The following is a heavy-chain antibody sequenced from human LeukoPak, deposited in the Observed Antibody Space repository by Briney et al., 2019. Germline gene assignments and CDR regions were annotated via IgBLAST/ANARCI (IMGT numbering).Heavy chain of an antibody. Sequence: SETLSLTCTVSGGSISSHHWSWIRQPPGKGLEWIGYIYYSGSTNYNPSLKSRVTISVVTSKNQSSMQLNYVTPEDTAVYYCAREVWGGAFDIWGQGTMVTVSS. CDR3: AREVWGGAFDI. D-gene: IGHD7-27*01. J-gene: IGHJ3*02. V-gene: IGHV4-59*11. CDR1: GGSISSHH. CDR2: IYYSGST.